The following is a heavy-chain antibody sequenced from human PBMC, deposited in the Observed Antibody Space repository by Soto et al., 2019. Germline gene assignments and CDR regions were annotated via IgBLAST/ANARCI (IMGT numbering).Heavy chain of an antibody. D-gene: IGHD4-17*01. CDR3: VKERGDYGDYRFDN. Sequence: EVQMRESGGGLVQPGGSLTLSCAVSGFTFSSSAMNWVRQAPGKGLEWVSIISGTGGSTYYADSVKGRFTISRDNSKNTLYLEMNSMRAEDTAVYYCVKERGDYGDYRFDNWGQGTLVTVSS. CDR2: ISGTGGST. J-gene: IGHJ4*02. CDR1: GFTFSSSA. V-gene: IGHV3-23*01.